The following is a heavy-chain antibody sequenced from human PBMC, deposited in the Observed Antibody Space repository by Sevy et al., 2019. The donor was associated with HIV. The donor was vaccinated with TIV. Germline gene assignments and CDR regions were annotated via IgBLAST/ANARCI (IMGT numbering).Heavy chain of an antibody. CDR3: ARDMGYCSGGSCYTWDYYGMDV. CDR2: IKQDGSEK. D-gene: IGHD2-15*01. J-gene: IGHJ6*02. CDR1: GFIFSRYW. Sequence: WGSLRLSCAASGFIFSRYWMTWVRQAPGKGLEWVANIKQDGSEKYYVDSVKGRFTISRDNAKNSLYLQMNSLRAEDTAVYYCARDMGYCSGGSCYTWDYYGMDVWGQWTTVTVSS. V-gene: IGHV3-7*03.